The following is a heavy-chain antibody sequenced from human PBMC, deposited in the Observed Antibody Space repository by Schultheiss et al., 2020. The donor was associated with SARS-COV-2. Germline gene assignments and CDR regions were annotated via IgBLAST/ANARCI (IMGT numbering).Heavy chain of an antibody. D-gene: IGHD6-13*01. CDR2: ISAYNGNT. V-gene: IGHV1-18*04. Sequence: GESLKISCKASGYTFTGYYMHWVRQAPGQGLEWMGWISAYNGNTNYAQKLQGRVTMTTDTSTSTAYMELSRLRSDDTAVYYCASGVGQQLALFSRWGQGTMVTVSS. J-gene: IGHJ3*01. CDR3: ASGVGQQLALFSR. CDR1: GYTFTGYY.